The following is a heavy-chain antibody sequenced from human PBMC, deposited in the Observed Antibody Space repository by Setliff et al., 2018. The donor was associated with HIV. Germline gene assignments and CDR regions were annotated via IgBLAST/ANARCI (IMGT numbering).Heavy chain of an antibody. CDR3: ARRMEMTPIGY. V-gene: IGHV7-4-1*02. Sequence: ASVKVSCKASGYTFNSYGINWVRQAPGQGLEWMGWINTVTGNPTYAQGFAGRFVFSLDTSVSTAYLQISSLKAEDSAVYYCARRMEMTPIGYWGQGTLVTVSS. CDR2: INTVTGNP. CDR1: GYTFNSYG. D-gene: IGHD2-15*01. J-gene: IGHJ4*02.